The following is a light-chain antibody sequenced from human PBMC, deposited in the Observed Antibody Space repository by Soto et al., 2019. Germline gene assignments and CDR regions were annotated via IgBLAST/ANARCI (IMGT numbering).Light chain of an antibody. CDR2: KAS. V-gene: IGKV1-5*03. CDR1: QSISTW. Sequence: DIQMTQSPSTPSASVGDRVTITCRASQSISTWLVWYQQKPGKAPKLLIYKASNLESGVPSRFSGSGSGTEFTLTISSLQPDDFATYYCQQYNSYPLSFAGGTKVEIK. CDR3: QQYNSYPLS. J-gene: IGKJ4*01.